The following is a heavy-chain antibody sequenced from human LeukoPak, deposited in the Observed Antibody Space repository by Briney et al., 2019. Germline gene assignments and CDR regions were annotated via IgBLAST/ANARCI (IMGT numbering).Heavy chain of an antibody. CDR3: ARVTGYYYYMDV. CDR2: IYYSGST. Sequence: SETLSLTCTVSGGSISSSSYYWGWIRQPPGKGLEWIGSIYYSGSTYYNPSLKSRVTISVDTSKNQFSLKLSSVTAADTAVYYCARVTGYYYYMDVWDKVTTVTISS. CDR1: GGSISSSSYY. V-gene: IGHV4-39*07. J-gene: IGHJ6*03.